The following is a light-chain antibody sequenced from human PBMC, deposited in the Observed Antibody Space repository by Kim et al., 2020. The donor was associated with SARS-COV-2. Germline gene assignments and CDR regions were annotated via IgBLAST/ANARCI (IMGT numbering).Light chain of an antibody. J-gene: IGKJ1*01. CDR3: QQYGSSPRT. V-gene: IGKV3-20*01. Sequence: PGERATLSCRASQSVSSDYLAWYQQKRGQTPRLLIYGASSRATGIPDRFSGSGSGTDFTLTINRLEAEDFAVYYCQQYGSSPRTFGQGTKVDIK. CDR1: QSVSSDY. CDR2: GAS.